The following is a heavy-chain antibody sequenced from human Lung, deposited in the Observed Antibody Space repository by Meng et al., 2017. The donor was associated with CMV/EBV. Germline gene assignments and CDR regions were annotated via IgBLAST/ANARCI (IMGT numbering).Heavy chain of an antibody. D-gene: IGHD2-15*01. Sequence: GGSXRLXCAASGFSFSSFAMHWVRQAPGKGLEWVAVIWFDGSFKFYGDSVQGRFTISRDNSKNILYLEMNNLRAEDTAVYYCAKVPCSSTSCYPYYFEYWXQGSXVTVSS. CDR1: GFSFSSFA. J-gene: IGHJ4*02. CDR2: IWFDGSFK. V-gene: IGHV3-33*06. CDR3: AKVPCSSTSCYPYYFEY.